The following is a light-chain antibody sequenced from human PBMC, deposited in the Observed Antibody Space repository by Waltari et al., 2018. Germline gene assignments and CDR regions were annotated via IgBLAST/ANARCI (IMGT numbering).Light chain of an antibody. CDR2: DIS. CDR3: QKYERLPAT. Sequence: EIVLTQSPGTLSLSIGDRDTLSCSASQSIGRSVVWYQQIPGQSPRLLIYDISRRATGIPDRFSGSGYGTDFSLNISRLEPEDFAVYYCQKYERLPATFGQVTTVEIK. V-gene: IGKV3-20*01. CDR1: QSIGRS. J-gene: IGKJ1*01.